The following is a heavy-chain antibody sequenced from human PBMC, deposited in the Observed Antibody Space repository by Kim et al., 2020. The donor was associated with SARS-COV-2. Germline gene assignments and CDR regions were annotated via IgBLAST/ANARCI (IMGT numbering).Heavy chain of an antibody. CDR2: IGTAGDT. CDR1: GFTFSSYD. V-gene: IGHV3-13*04. Sequence: GGSLRLSCAASGFTFSSYDMHWVRQATGKGLEWVSAIGTAGDTYYPGSVKGRFTISRENAKNSLYLQMNSLRAGDTAVYYCARGGNNYYYYGMDVWGQGTTVTVSS. D-gene: IGHD2-15*01. CDR3: ARGGNNYYYYGMDV. J-gene: IGHJ6*02.